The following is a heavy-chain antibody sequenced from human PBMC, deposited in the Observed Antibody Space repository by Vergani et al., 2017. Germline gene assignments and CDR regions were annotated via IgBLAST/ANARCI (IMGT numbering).Heavy chain of an antibody. Sequence: VQLLESGGGVVQPGRSLRLSCAASGFTFSSYAMHWVRQAPGKGLEWVAVISYDGSNKYYADSVKGRFTISRDNSKNTLYLQMNSLRAEDTAVYYCARDRRITMIVGIDYWGQGTLVTVSS. CDR3: ARDRRITMIVGIDY. CDR2: ISYDGSNK. V-gene: IGHV3-30-3*01. D-gene: IGHD3-22*01. CDR1: GFTFSSYA. J-gene: IGHJ4*02.